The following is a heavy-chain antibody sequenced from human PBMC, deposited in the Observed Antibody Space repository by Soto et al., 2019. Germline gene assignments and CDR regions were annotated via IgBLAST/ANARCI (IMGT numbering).Heavy chain of an antibody. D-gene: IGHD6-19*01. CDR2: IYYSGST. CDR1: GGSISSYY. V-gene: IGHV4-59*01. CDR3: ARDIAVSAPRHGFDY. J-gene: IGHJ4*02. Sequence: QVQLQESGPGLVKPSETLSLTCTVSGGSISSYYWSWIRQPPGKGLEWIGYIYYSGSTNYNPSLKXRXTLXGDTSKKQFSLQLSSVTTADTAIYYCARDIAVSAPRHGFDYWGQGTLVTVSS.